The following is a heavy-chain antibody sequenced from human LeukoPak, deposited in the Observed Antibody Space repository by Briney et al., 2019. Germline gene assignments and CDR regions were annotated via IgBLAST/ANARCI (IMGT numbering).Heavy chain of an antibody. Sequence: GESLKISCQGSGYSFTSYWIGWVRQMPGKGLEWVGIIYPGDSDTRYSPSFQAQVTISADKSISTAYLQWSSLKASDTAMYYCARALSGGYFPFDYWGQGTLVTVSS. V-gene: IGHV5-51*01. CDR2: IYPGDSDT. CDR1: GYSFTSYW. J-gene: IGHJ4*02. D-gene: IGHD1-26*01. CDR3: ARALSGGYFPFDY.